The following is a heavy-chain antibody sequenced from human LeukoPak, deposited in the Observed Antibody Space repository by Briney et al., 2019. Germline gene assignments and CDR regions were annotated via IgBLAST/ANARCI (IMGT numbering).Heavy chain of an antibody. Sequence: GGSLRLSCAASGFTFSSYDMHWVRQATGKGLEWVSAIGTAGDTYYPGSVKGRFTISRENAKNSLYLQMNSLRAGDTAVYYCARGGFYYGIDVWGQGTTVTVSS. V-gene: IGHV3-13*01. CDR2: IGTAGDT. CDR3: ARGGFYYGIDV. CDR1: GFTFSSYD. D-gene: IGHD3-16*01. J-gene: IGHJ6*02.